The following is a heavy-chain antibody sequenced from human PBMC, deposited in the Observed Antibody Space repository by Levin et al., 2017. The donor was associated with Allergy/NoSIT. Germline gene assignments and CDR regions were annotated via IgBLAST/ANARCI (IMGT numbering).Heavy chain of an antibody. CDR1: GFTVSSDF. D-gene: IGHD5-18*01. J-gene: IGHJ4*02. CDR2: IYSGGTT. V-gene: IGHV3-53*01. CDR3: ARRGYSDGYAYFDY. Sequence: GESLKISCAASGFTVSSDFMTWVRQAPGKGLEWVSIIYSGGTTYYADSVKGRFTISRDSSKNTLYLQMNSLRAEDTAVYYCARRGYSDGYAYFDYWGQGTLVTVSS.